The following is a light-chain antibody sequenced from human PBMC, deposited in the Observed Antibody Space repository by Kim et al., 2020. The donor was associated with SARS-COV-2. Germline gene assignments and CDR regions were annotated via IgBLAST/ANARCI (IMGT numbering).Light chain of an antibody. CDR2: GAS. Sequence: GRATLACRDSQGRSSEYLAWYRNTSGEPPRLRSVGASSRAAGIPDRFRGSGSGTDFTLTNSRVEPEEFAVNYCQRYTRSPQAYTVGQGAKLEI. J-gene: IGKJ2*01. V-gene: IGKV3-20*01. CDR3: QRYTRSPQAYT. CDR1: QGRSSEY.